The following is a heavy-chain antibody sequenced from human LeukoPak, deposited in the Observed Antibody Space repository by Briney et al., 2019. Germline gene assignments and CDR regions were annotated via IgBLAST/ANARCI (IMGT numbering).Heavy chain of an antibody. V-gene: IGHV3-74*01. Sequence: GGSLRLSCAASGFTFSRYWMHWVRQTPWKGPVWVSQISGDGSTTDYADSVKGRFTISRDNARNSLFLQMNSLRAEDTAIYYCARDEGYYFDSWGQGTQVTVSS. CDR1: GFTFSRYW. J-gene: IGHJ4*02. CDR3: ARDEGYYFDS. CDR2: ISGDGSTT.